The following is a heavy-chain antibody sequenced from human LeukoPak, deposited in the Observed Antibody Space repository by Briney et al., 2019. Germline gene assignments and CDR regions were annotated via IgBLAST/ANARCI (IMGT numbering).Heavy chain of an antibody. V-gene: IGHV4-61*02. CDR2: IYTSGST. J-gene: IGHJ4*02. CDR3: ARQYSYGALLDY. CDR1: GGSISSGSYY. D-gene: IGHD5-18*01. Sequence: SGTLSLTCTVSGGSISSGSYYWRWIRQPAGKGLEWIGRIYTSGSTNYNPSLKSRVTISVDTSKNQFSLKLSSVTAADTAVYYCARQYSYGALLDYWGQGTLVTVSS.